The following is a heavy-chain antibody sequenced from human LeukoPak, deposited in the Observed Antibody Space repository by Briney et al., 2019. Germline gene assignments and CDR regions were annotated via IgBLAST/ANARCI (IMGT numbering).Heavy chain of an antibody. CDR3: ARSGVSYYYDSSGYFDY. CDR1: GFTFSSYS. V-gene: IGHV3-21*01. J-gene: IGHJ4*02. D-gene: IGHD3-22*01. Sequence: GGSLXLSCAASGFTFSSYSMNWVRQAPGKGLEWGSSISSSSSYIYYADSVKGRFTISRDNAKKSLYMQMNRLRAEDTAVYYCARSGVSYYYDSSGYFDYWGQGTLVTVSS. CDR2: ISSSSSYI.